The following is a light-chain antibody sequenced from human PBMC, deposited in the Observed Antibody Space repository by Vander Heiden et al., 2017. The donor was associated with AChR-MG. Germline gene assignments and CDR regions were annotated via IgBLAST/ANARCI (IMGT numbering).Light chain of an antibody. CDR1: QSVSSSY. V-gene: IGKV3-20*01. CDR2: GVS. CDR3: QQDGSSPQT. J-gene: IGKJ1*01. Sequence: EIVLTQSPGTLSLSPGERATLSCRASQSVSSSYLAWYQQKPGQAPRLLIYGVSRRATGIPDRFSGSGSGTDFTLTISRLEPEDFAVYYCQQDGSSPQTFGQGTKVEIK.